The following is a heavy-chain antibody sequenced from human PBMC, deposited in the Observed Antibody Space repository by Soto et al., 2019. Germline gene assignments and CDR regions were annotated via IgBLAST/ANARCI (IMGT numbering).Heavy chain of an antibody. V-gene: IGHV1-18*01. D-gene: IGHD4-17*01. J-gene: IGHJ4*02. Sequence: QVQLVQSGAEVKKPGASVKVSCKASGYTFTSYAISWVRQAPGQGLEWMGWINVYNGNTKYAQKFQGRVTMTTDTSTSTVYMDLRSLTSDDTAVYYCARDGVAVTTGSSGYWGQVTLFTVSS. CDR2: INVYNGNT. CDR3: ARDGVAVTTGSSGY. CDR1: GYTFTSYA.